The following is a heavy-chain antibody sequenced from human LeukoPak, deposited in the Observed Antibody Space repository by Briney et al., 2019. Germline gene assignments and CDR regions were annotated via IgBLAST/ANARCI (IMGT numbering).Heavy chain of an antibody. J-gene: IGHJ1*01. CDR2: IHRTGRT. V-gene: IGHV4-38-2*02. CDR1: GYSITTGYY. CDR3: AREGRGSGWSNNIQN. D-gene: IGHD6-19*01. Sequence: SETLSLTCAVSGYSITTGYYWGWIRHPPGKGLEWIGSIHRTGRTYYNPSLESRVTISLDTSRNQFSLRLSSVTAADTAVYYCAREGRGSGWSNNIQNWGQGTLVTVSS.